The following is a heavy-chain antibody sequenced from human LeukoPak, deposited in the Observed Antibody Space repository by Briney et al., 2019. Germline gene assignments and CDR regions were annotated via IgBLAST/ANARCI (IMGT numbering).Heavy chain of an antibody. Sequence: GGSLRLSCAASGFTFSDYNMNWVRQAPGKGLEWVSSISSSSIYIYYSDSVKGRFTISRDNARNSLFLQMNSLRAEDTAVYYCARDLMGYKYHYMDVWGKGTTVTVSS. J-gene: IGHJ6*03. CDR2: ISSSSIYI. CDR3: ARDLMGYKYHYMDV. V-gene: IGHV3-21*01. D-gene: IGHD3-10*01. CDR1: GFTFSDYN.